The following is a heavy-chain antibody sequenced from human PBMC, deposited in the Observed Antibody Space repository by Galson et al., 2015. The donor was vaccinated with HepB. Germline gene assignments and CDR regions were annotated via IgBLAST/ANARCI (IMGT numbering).Heavy chain of an antibody. CDR2: ISAYNGNT. CDR3: AATILGVATQDDGMDV. Sequence: SVKVSCKASGYTFTSYGISWVRQAPGQGLEWMGWISAYNGNTNYAQKLQGRVTMTTDTSTSTAYMELRSLRSDDTAVYYCAATILGVATQDDGMDVWGQGTTVTVSS. V-gene: IGHV1-18*01. J-gene: IGHJ6*02. CDR1: GYTFTSYG. D-gene: IGHD3-3*01.